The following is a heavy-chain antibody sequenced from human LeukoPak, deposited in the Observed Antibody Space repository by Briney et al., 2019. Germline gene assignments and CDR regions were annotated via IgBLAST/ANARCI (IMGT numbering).Heavy chain of an antibody. CDR1: GFTFSSYS. J-gene: IGHJ4*02. CDR3: AREPNTVLMVYASYFEN. V-gene: IGHV3-21*01. CDR2: ISSDSSYI. D-gene: IGHD2-8*01. Sequence: PGGSLRLSCAASGFTFSSYSMNWVRQAPGKGLEWVSSISSDSSYIHYADSVKGRFTISRDNAENSLYLQMNSLRAEDTAVYYCAREPNTVLMVYASYFENWGLGTLVTVSS.